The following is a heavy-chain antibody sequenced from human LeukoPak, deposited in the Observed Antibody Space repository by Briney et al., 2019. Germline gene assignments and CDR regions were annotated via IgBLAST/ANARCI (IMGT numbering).Heavy chain of an antibody. Sequence: PGGSLTLSCAASGFTFSSYAMSWVRQAPGKGLDRVSAISGSGGSTYYADSVKGRFTISRDNSKNTLYLQMNSLRAEDTAVYYCAKELVGSYVESRGDYWGQGTPVTASS. D-gene: IGHD1-26*01. V-gene: IGHV3-23*01. J-gene: IGHJ4*02. CDR3: AKELVGSYVESRGDY. CDR2: ISGSGGST. CDR1: GFTFSSYA.